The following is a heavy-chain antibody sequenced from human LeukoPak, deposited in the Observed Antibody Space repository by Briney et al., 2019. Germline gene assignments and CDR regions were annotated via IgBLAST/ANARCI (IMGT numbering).Heavy chain of an antibody. D-gene: IGHD3-10*01. J-gene: IGHJ6*02. V-gene: IGHV3-23*01. CDR2: LSGSGGST. CDR3: AKELKHYFGSGTYYIPYYGMDV. CDR1: GFTFSTYA. Sequence: PGGSPRLSCATSGFTFSTYAMSWVRQAPGKGLEWVSGLSGSGGSTNYADSVKGRFTISRDNSKNTLYLQMLSLRAEDTAVYYCAKELKHYFGSGTYYIPYYGMDVWGQGTTVTVSS.